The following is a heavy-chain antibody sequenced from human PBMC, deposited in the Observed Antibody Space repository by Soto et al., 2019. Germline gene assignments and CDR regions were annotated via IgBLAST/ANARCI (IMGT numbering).Heavy chain of an antibody. D-gene: IGHD3-10*01. Sequence: EVQLLESGGGLVQPGGSLRLSYAASGFTFNNYAMSWVRQAPGKGLEWVSVISGSGQRTSYADSVKGRFTVSRDNSKNTVDLHMKSLRAEDTAVNYCAKDSYHGSGSYITPYYFDSWGQGTLITVSS. CDR3: AKDSYHGSGSYITPYYFDS. CDR2: ISGSGQRT. J-gene: IGHJ4*02. V-gene: IGHV3-23*01. CDR1: GFTFNNYA.